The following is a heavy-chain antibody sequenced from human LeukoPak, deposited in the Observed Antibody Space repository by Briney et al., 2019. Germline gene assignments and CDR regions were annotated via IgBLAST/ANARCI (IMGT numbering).Heavy chain of an antibody. Sequence: QPGGSLRLSCAASGFTFSSYGMSWVRQAPGKGLEWVSAISGSGGSTYYADSVKGRFTISRDNSKNTLYLQMNSLRAEDTAVYYCAKVRGARQSEDYFDYWGQGTLVTVSS. CDR1: GFTFSSYG. D-gene: IGHD6-19*01. CDR2: ISGSGGST. V-gene: IGHV3-23*01. J-gene: IGHJ4*02. CDR3: AKVRGARQSEDYFDY.